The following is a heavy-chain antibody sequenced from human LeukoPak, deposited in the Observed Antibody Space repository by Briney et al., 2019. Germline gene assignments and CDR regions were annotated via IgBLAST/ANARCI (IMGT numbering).Heavy chain of an antibody. D-gene: IGHD1-26*01. CDR2: ISLAGQT. V-gene: IGHV4-4*02. CDR1: GGSISGTNW. Sequence: SGTLSLTCGVSGGSISGTNWRSWVRQPPGQGLEWIGEISLAGQTNYNPSLNGRVTMSLDKSSNQLSLHLTSVTAADTATYFCSRESGPFCPFGYWGQGTLVIVSS. CDR3: SRESGPFCPFGY. J-gene: IGHJ4*02.